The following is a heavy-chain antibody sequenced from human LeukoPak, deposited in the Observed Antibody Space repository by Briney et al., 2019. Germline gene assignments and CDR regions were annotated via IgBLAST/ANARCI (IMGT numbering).Heavy chain of an antibody. J-gene: IGHJ6*03. CDR1: GFTFDDYA. CDR2: ISWNSGSI. CDR3: AREGSSWYGYYYYYMDV. D-gene: IGHD6-13*01. V-gene: IGHV3-9*01. Sequence: GGSLRLSCAASGFTFDDYAMHWVRQAPGKGLEWVSGISWNSGSIGYADSVKGRFTISRDNAKNSLYLQMNSLRAEDTAVYYCAREGSSWYGYYYYYMDVWGKGTTVTVSS.